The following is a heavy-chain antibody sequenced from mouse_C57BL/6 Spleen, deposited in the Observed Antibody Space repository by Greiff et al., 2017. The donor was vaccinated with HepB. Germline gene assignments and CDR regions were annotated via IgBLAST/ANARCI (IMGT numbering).Heavy chain of an antibody. CDR1: GYTFTDYY. J-gene: IGHJ1*03. V-gene: IGHV1-26*01. Sequence: VQLQQSGPELVKPGASVKISCKASGYTFTDYYMNWVKQSHGKSLEWIGDINPNNGGTSYNQKFKGKATLTVDKSSSTAYMELRSLTSEDSAVYYCARRGYYSWYFDVWGTGTTVTVSS. D-gene: IGHD2-1*01. CDR2: INPNNGGT. CDR3: ARRGYYSWYFDV.